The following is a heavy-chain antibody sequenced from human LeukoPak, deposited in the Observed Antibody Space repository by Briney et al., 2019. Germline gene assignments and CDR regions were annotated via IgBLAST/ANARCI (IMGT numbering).Heavy chain of an antibody. J-gene: IGHJ5*02. CDR1: GFTFSSYA. D-gene: IGHD2-2*01. CDR2: ISSSSSYI. V-gene: IGHV3-21*01. CDR3: ARSQLLYNWFDP. Sequence: GGSLRLSCAASGFTFSSYAMSWVRQAPGKGLEWVSSISSSSSYIYYADSVKGRFAISRDNAKNSLYLQMNSLRAEDTAVYYCARSQLLYNWFDPWGQGTLVTVSS.